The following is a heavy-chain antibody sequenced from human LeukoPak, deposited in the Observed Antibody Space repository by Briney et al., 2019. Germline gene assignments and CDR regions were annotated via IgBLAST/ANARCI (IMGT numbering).Heavy chain of an antibody. CDR2: IHNSGTS. Sequence: SETLSLTRTVSDDSISDYYRGWIRQPPGKGLEWIGYIHNSGTSTYNLSLKRRVTISADTSKNQFSLKLNSMTTADTAVYYCTRGAGWLIDYWGQGILVTVSS. V-gene: IGHV4-59*01. CDR1: DDSISDYY. D-gene: IGHD3-16*01. J-gene: IGHJ4*02. CDR3: TRGAGWLIDY.